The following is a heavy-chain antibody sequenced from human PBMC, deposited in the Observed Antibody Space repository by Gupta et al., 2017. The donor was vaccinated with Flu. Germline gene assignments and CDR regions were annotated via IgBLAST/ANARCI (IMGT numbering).Heavy chain of an antibody. Sequence: EVQLVESGGGLVQPGGSLRLSCAASGFTFGNHWLHWVRQVPGKGLVWVSRINNDGSDTIYADSVKGRFNISRDNAQNTLYLQMDSLRAEDTAVYDGARGGTASFDFGGQGTLVTVSS. CDR3: ARGGTASFDF. V-gene: IGHV3-74*01. J-gene: IGHJ4*02. CDR1: GFTFGNHW. CDR2: INNDGSDT. D-gene: IGHD3-16*01.